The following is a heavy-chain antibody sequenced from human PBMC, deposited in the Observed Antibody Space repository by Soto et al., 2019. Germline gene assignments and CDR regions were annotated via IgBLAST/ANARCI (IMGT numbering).Heavy chain of an antibody. D-gene: IGHD5-12*01. J-gene: IGHJ6*02. CDR3: ARGLGEWLRFGYYYYGMDV. CDR2: INHSGST. Sequence: SSECLSLTCAVYGGSFSGYYWSGIRQPPGKGLEWIGEINHSGSTNYNPSLKSRVTISVDTSKNQFSLKLSSVTAADTAVYYCARGLGEWLRFGYYYYGMDVWGQGTTVTVS. V-gene: IGHV4-34*01. CDR1: GGSFSGYY.